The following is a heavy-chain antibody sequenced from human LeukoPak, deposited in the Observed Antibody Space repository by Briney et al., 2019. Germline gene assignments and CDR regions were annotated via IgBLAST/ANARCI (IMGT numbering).Heavy chain of an antibody. CDR1: GYTLTNYV. V-gene: IGHV1-3*01. CDR2: INAGNGDT. D-gene: IGHD2-21*01. J-gene: IGHJ4*02. CDR3: ARDDCGDTCYPGGY. Sequence: ASVKGSCKASGYTLTNYVIHWVRQAPGQRPEWMGWINAGNGDTKYSHHFQGRVTIARDTSASETYMEMSSMTSESTALYYCARDDCGDTCYPGGYWRQGTLVTVSS.